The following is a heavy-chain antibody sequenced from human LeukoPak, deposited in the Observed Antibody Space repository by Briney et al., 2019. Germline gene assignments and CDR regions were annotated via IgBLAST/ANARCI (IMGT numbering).Heavy chain of an antibody. J-gene: IGHJ5*02. CDR3: ASAFLRGVVVAAITRRWFDP. Sequence: SETLSLTCAVYGGSFSGYYWSWIRQPPGKGLEWIGEINHSGSTNYNTSLKSRVTISVDTSKNQFSLKLSSVTAADTAVYYGASAFLRGVVVAAITRRWFDPWGQGTLVTVSS. CDR1: GGSFSGYY. V-gene: IGHV4-34*01. D-gene: IGHD2-15*01. CDR2: INHSGST.